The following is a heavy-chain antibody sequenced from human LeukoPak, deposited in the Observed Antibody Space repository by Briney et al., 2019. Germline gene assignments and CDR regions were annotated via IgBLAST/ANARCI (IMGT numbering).Heavy chain of an antibody. CDR1: GFTFSSYG. V-gene: IGHV3-33*08. CDR2: IWYDGTGK. Sequence: GGSLRLSCAASGFTFSSYGMHWVRQAPGKGLEWVAVIWYDGTGKYYSDSVKGRFTISRDNSKNTVYLQMDSLRAEDTAVYYCARATSPMAAAGTDWYFDLWGRGTLVTVSS. D-gene: IGHD6-13*01. CDR3: ARATSPMAAAGTDWYFDL. J-gene: IGHJ2*01.